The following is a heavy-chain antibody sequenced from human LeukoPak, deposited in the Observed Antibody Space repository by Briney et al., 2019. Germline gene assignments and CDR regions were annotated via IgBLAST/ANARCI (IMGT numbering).Heavy chain of an antibody. J-gene: IGHJ5*02. CDR1: GFTFSSYS. CDR2: ISSSSSTI. Sequence: SGGSLRLSCAASGFTFSSYSMNWVRQAPGKGLEWVSYISSSSSTIYYADSVKGRFTISRDNAKNSLYLQMNSLRAEDTAVYCCARDSSSVVDPWGQGTLVTVSS. D-gene: IGHD6-6*01. CDR3: ARDSSSVVDP. V-gene: IGHV3-48*01.